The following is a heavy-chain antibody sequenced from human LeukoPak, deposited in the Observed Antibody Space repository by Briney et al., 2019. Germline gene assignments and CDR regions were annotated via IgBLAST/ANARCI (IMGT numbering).Heavy chain of an antibody. D-gene: IGHD5-18*01. CDR2: INPSGGST. CDR3: AREVGGYSYGYSVAFDI. Sequence: ASVKVSCKASGYTFTSYYMHWVRQAPGQGLEWMGIINPSGGSTSYAQKFQGRVTMTRDMSTSAVYMELSSLRSEDTAVYYCAREVGGYSYGYSVAFDIWGQGTMVTVSS. V-gene: IGHV1-46*01. J-gene: IGHJ3*02. CDR1: GYTFTSYY.